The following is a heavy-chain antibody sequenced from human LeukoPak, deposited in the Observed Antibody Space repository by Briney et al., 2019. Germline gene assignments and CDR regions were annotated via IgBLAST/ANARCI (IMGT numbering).Heavy chain of an antibody. D-gene: IGHD2-15*01. V-gene: IGHV3-23*01. J-gene: IGHJ4*02. CDR2: ISGSGGST. CDR3: AKDHHCSGGSCYSDY. CDR1: GFTFSSYA. Sequence: GGSLRLSCAASGFTFSSYAMSWVRQAPGKGLEWVSAISGSGGSTYYADSVKGRFTISRDNSKSTLYLQMNSLRAEDTAVYYCAKDHHCSGGSCYSDYWGQGTLVTVSS.